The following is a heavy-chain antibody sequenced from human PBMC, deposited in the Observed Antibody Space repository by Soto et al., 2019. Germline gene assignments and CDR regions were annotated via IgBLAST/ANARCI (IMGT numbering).Heavy chain of an antibody. Sequence: GASVKLSCKASGGTFSIYTISWVLRAPGQGLEWMGRIIPILGIANYAQKFQGRVTITADKSTSTAYMELSSLRSEDTAVYYCACFLVVTTVTPTLLFDPWGQLTFVFVSS. D-gene: IGHD4-17*01. CDR2: IIPILGIA. CDR1: GGTFSIYT. J-gene: IGHJ5*02. V-gene: IGHV1-69*02. CDR3: ACFLVVTTVTPTLLFDP.